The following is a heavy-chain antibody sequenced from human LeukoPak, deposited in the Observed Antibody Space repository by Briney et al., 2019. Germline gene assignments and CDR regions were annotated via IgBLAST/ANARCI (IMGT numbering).Heavy chain of an antibody. D-gene: IGHD1-26*01. CDR2: INNDGSST. CDR3: TRARWELVLFDC. J-gene: IGHJ4*02. V-gene: IGHV3-74*01. CDR1: GFTFSSYW. Sequence: GGSLRLSCAASGFTFSSYWMHWVRQAPGKGLVWVSRINNDGSSTSYADSVKGRFTISRDNAKNTLYLQMNGLRAEDTAVYYCTRARWELVLFDCWGQGTLVTVSS.